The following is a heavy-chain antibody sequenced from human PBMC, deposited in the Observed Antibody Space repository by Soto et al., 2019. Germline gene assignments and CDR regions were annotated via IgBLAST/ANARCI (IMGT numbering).Heavy chain of an antibody. J-gene: IGHJ4*02. Sequence: PSGTLSLTCAVYGVSFSAYDRSWIRQPPGKGLEWIGEIYHRGGTSYNPSLKRRVTISVNMSTSQFSLKLTSVPAADRAVYFCARGSVDTVDNSGFYEDWGQGTPVTV. D-gene: IGHD3-22*01. CDR3: ARGSVDTVDNSGFYED. CDR1: GVSFSAYD. CDR2: IYHRGGT. V-gene: IGHV4-34*01.